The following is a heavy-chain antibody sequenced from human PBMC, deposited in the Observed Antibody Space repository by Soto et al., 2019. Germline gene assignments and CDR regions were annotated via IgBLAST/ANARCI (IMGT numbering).Heavy chain of an antibody. D-gene: IGHD3-10*01. Sequence: QITLKESGPTLVKPTQTLTLTCTFSGFSLSTSGVGVGWISQPPGKALEWLALIYWDDDKRYSPSLKTRLTITKDTSKNLGVLTITNMDPVDTATYSCAHRQGFGELHYWGQGTLVTVSS. V-gene: IGHV2-5*02. CDR1: GFSLSTSGVG. J-gene: IGHJ4*02. CDR3: AHRQGFGELHY. CDR2: IYWDDDK.